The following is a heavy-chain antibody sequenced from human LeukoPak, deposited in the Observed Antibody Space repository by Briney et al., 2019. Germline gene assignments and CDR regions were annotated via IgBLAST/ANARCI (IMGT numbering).Heavy chain of an antibody. J-gene: IGHJ3*02. CDR2: ISRSSSYI. CDR1: GFTFSSHW. Sequence: RGGSLRLSCAASGFTFSSHWMHWVRQAPGKGLEWVSSISRSSSYIYYADSVKGRFTISRDNAKNSLYLQMNSLRAEDTAVYYCARQPVGATRFLGAFDIWGQGTMVTVFS. D-gene: IGHD1-26*01. CDR3: ARQPVGATRFLGAFDI. V-gene: IGHV3-21*01.